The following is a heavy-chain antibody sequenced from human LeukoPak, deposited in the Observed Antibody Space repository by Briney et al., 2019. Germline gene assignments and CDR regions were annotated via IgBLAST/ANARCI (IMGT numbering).Heavy chain of an antibody. D-gene: IGHD5-24*01. CDR3: ATSPRGSWLQSPYFDY. CDR1: GGTFSSYA. V-gene: IGHV1-69*05. CDR2: IIPIFGTA. J-gene: IGHJ4*02. Sequence: ASVKVSCKASGGTFSSYAISWVRQAPGQGLEWMGRIIPIFGTANYAQKFQGRVTITTDESTSTAYMELSSLRSEDTAVYYCATSPRGSWLQSPYFDYWGQGTLVTVSS.